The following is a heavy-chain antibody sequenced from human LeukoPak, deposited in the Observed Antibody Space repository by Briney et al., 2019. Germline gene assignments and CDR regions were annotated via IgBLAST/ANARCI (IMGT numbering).Heavy chain of an antibody. CDR2: ISSNGGST. CDR1: GFTFSSYA. CDR3: AREARAMYGYSSSHLFDY. V-gene: IGHV3-64*01. D-gene: IGHD6-13*01. J-gene: IGHJ4*02. Sequence: GGSLRLSCAASGFTFSSYAMHWVRQAPGKGLEYVSAISSNGGSTYYANSVKGRITISRDNSKNTLYLQMGSLRAEDMAVYYCAREARAMYGYSSSHLFDYWGQGTLVTVSS.